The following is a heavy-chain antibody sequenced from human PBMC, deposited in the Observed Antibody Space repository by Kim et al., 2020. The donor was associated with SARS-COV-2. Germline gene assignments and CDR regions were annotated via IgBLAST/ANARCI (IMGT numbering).Heavy chain of an antibody. J-gene: IGHJ4*01. CDR3: AKIGVYSTWSY. CDR2: ISGSGGST. V-gene: IGHV3-23*01. Sequence: GGSLRLSCAASGFIFSTYTMTWVRQAPGKGLEWVSSISGSGGSTYYADSVKGRFTISRDNSKNTVYLQMNGLRAEDTAVYYCAKIGVYSTWSYLGNGTL. CDR1: GFIFSTYT. D-gene: IGHD2-2*01.